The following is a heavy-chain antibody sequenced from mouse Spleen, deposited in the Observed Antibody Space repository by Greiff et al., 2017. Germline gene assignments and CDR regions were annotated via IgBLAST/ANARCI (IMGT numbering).Heavy chain of an antibody. D-gene: IGHD2-1*01. J-gene: IGHJ4*01. CDR1: GYTFTEYT. CDR3: ARSGGNYKRDYAMDY. CDR2: FYPGSGSI. Sequence: QVQLKESGAELVKPGASVKLSCKASGYTFTEYTIHWVKQRSGQGLEWIGWFYPGSGSIKYNEKFKDKATLTADKSSSTVYMELSRLTSEDSAVYYCARSGGNYKRDYAMDYWGQGTSVTVSS. V-gene: IGHV1-62-2*01.